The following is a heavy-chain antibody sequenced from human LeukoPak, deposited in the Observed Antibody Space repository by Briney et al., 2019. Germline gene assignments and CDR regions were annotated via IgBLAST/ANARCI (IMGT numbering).Heavy chain of an antibody. CDR3: ARVGEPMDAYYYYGMDV. V-gene: IGHV1-69*13. J-gene: IGHJ6*02. D-gene: IGHD1-14*01. Sequence: ASVEVSCKASGGTFSSYAISWVRQAPGQGLEWMGGIIPIFGTANYAQKFQGRVTITADESTSTAYMELSSLRSEDTAVYYCARVGEPMDAYYYYGMDVWGQGTTVTVSS. CDR2: IIPIFGTA. CDR1: GGTFSSYA.